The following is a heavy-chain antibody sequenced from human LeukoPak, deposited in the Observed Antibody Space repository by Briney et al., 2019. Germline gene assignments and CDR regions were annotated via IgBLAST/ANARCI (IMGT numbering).Heavy chain of an antibody. CDR2: IKEDGSEK. V-gene: IGHV3-7*05. J-gene: IGHJ4*01. CDR1: SFTLSSYW. Sequence: GGSLRLSCAASSFTLSSYWMSWVRQAPRKGLEWVAHIKEDGSEKYYVDSVKGRFTISRDNVKNSLYLQMNSLRPEDTAVYYCASQFWWTAVTATALDYWGHGTLVTVSS. CDR3: ASQFWWTAVTATALDY. D-gene: IGHD2-21*02.